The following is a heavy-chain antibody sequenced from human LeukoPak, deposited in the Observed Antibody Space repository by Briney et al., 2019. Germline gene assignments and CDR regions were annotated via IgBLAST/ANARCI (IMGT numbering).Heavy chain of an antibody. CDR2: IYYSGST. V-gene: IGHV4-59*01. CDR3: ARERRRATYFDY. CDR1: GGSISSYY. Sequence: PSETLSLTCTVSGGSISSYYWSWIRQPPGKGLEWIGYIYYSGSTNYNPSLKSRVTISIDMSKNQFSLKLSSVTAADTAVYYCARERRRATYFDYWGQGTLVTVSS. J-gene: IGHJ4*02.